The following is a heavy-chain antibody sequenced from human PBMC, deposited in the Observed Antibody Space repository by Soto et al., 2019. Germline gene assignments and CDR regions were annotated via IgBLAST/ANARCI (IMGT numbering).Heavy chain of an antibody. CDR1: GFIFTSYT. J-gene: IGHJ4*02. Sequence: EVQLVESGGGLVKPGGSLRLSCAASGFIFTSYTMNWVRRAPGKGLEWVSSISSSSTNIRYADSVKGRFTISRDNAKKSLYLQMNSLRAEDRAVYYCARGPLYYFDYWGQGTLVTVSS. CDR2: ISSSSTNI. CDR3: ARGPLYYFDY. V-gene: IGHV3-21*02.